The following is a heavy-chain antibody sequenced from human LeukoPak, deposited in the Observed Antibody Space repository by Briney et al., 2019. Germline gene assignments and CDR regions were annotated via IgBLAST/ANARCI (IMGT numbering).Heavy chain of an antibody. CDR1: GFTFSDYY. CDR3: ASPGMGPYDAFDI. D-gene: IGHD6-13*01. Sequence: GGSLRLSCAVSGFTFSDYYMSWIRQAPGKGLEWVSYISSSGSTIYYADSVKGRFTISRDNAKNSLYLQMNSLRAEDTAVYYCASPGMGPYDAFDIWGQGTMVTVSS. CDR2: ISSSGSTI. V-gene: IGHV3-11*01. J-gene: IGHJ3*02.